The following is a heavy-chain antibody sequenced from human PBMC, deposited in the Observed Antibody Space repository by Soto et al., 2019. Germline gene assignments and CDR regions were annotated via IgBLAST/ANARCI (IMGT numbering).Heavy chain of an antibody. CDR1: GVTFSSYG. V-gene: IGHV3-23*01. J-gene: IGHJ1*01. CDR2: ISGSGGTT. D-gene: IGHD6-13*01. CDR3: AKDQAAAGTISRYFQH. Sequence: PGGSLRLSCAASGVTFSSYGMNWVRQAPGKGLEWVSGISGSGGTTYYADSVKGRFTISRDNSKNTLYLQVNSLRVEDTAVYYCAKDQAAAGTISRYFQHWGQGTLVTVSS.